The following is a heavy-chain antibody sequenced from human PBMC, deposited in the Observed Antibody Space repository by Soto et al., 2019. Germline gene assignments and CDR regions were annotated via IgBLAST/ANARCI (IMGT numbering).Heavy chain of an antibody. CDR2: INHSGST. J-gene: IGHJ4*02. Sequence: SETLSLTCAVYGGSFSGYYWSWIRQPPGKGLEWIGEINHSGSTNYNPSLKSRVTISVDTSKNQFSLKLSSVTAADTAVYYCARGLHLYYFDYWGQGTLVTVSS. CDR1: GGSFSGYY. CDR3: ARGLHLYYFDY. V-gene: IGHV4-34*01. D-gene: IGHD4-4*01.